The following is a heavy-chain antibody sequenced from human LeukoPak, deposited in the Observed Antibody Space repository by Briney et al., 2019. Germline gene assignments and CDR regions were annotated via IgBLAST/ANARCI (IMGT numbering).Heavy chain of an antibody. CDR2: INGDGSET. CDR1: GFTFRQHW. CDR3: ARDGLPAGADF. Sequence: GGSLRLSCAASGFTFRQHWMIWARQAPGKGLEWVANINGDGSETHYLDSVKGRFTVSRDNAKSSLYLQMITLRADDTALYYCARDGLPAGADFWGQGTLVTVTS. V-gene: IGHV3-7*01. J-gene: IGHJ4*02. D-gene: IGHD3/OR15-3a*01.